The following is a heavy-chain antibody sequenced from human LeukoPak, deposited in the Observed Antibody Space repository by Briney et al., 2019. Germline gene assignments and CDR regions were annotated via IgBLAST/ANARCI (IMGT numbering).Heavy chain of an antibody. CDR2: ISAYNGNT. D-gene: IGHD4-23*01. Sequence: GASVKVSCKASGYTFTSYGISWVRQAPGQGLEWMGWISAYNGNTNYAQKLQGRVTMTTDTSTSTAYMELRSLRSDDTAVYYCARDRPTGGPDYYMDVWGKGTTVTISS. CDR1: GYTFTSYG. V-gene: IGHV1-18*01. J-gene: IGHJ6*03. CDR3: ARDRPTGGPDYYMDV.